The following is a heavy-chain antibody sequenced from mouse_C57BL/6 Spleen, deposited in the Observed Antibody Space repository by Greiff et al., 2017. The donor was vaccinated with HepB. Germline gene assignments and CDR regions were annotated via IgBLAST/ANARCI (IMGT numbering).Heavy chain of an antibody. CDR2: ISSGSSTI. V-gene: IGHV5-17*01. J-gene: IGHJ3*01. D-gene: IGHD2-4*01. CDR1: GFTFSDYG. Sequence: EVQVVESGGGLVKPGGSLKLSCAASGFTFSDYGMHWVRQAPEKGLEWVAYISSGSSTIYYADTVKGRFTISRDNAKNTLFLQMTSLRSEDTAMYYCARPRDYDWFAYWGQGALVTVSA. CDR3: ARPRDYDWFAY.